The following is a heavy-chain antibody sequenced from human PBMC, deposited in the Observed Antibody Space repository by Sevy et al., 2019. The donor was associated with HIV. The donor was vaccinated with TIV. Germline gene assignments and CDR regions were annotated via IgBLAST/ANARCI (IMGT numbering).Heavy chain of an antibody. CDR2: FDPEDDET. J-gene: IGHJ4*02. Sequence: ASVKVSCKVSGYTLTEFAMHWVRQAPGKGIEWMGTFDPEDDETMYAQKFQGRLTLTEDTSTDTAYMELSSLRSEDTAVYYCATTKDYYETSGYPVDYWGQGTLVTVSS. V-gene: IGHV1-24*01. CDR3: ATTKDYYETSGYPVDY. CDR1: GYTLTEFA. D-gene: IGHD3-22*01.